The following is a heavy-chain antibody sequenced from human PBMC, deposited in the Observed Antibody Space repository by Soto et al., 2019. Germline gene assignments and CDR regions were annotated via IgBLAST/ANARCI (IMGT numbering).Heavy chain of an antibody. V-gene: IGHV4-59*01. Sequence: SETLSLTCTVSGGSIMNYYWSWIRQPPGKGLEWIGYIYYSGSTNYNPSLRSRVTISVDTSKNQFSLRLSSVTAADTAVYYCARDRGYSNWFDPWGQGTLVT. CDR2: IYYSGST. CDR3: ARDRGYSNWFDP. CDR1: GGSIMNYY. J-gene: IGHJ5*02. D-gene: IGHD5-18*01.